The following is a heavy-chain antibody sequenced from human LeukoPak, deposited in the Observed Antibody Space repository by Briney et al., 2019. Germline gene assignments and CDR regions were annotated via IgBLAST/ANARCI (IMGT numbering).Heavy chain of an antibody. J-gene: IGHJ5*02. CDR2: IIPILGIA. D-gene: IGHD3-10*01. CDR1: GGTFSSYA. V-gene: IGHV1-69*04. CDR3: ARAGVFPTLYGSGSYYNNNWFDP. Sequence: GASVKVSCKASGGTFSSYAISWVRQAPGQGLEWMGRIIPILGIANYAQKFQGRVTITADKSTSTAYMELSSLRSEDTAVYYCARAGVFPTLYGSGSYYNNNWFDPWGQGTLVTVSS.